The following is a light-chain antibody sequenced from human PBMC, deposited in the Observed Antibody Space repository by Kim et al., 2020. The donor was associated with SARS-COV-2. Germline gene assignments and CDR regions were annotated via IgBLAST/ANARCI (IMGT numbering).Light chain of an antibody. V-gene: IGLV3-10*01. Sequence: SYELTQPPSVLVSPGQTARITCSGDALPKKYAYWYQQKSGQAPVLVIYEDIKRPSGIPERFSGSSSGTMATLTISGAQVEDEADYYCYSTDSSGNHRVFGGGTQLTVL. J-gene: IGLJ3*02. CDR3: YSTDSSGNHRV. CDR1: ALPKKY. CDR2: EDI.